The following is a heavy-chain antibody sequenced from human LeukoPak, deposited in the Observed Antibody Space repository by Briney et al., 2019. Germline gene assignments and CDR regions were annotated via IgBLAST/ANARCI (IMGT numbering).Heavy chain of an antibody. J-gene: IGHJ5*02. CDR3: ARGGGIAAGTNCFDP. CDR2: IIPIFGTA. CDR1: GGTFTIYA. Sequence: SVTVSFKASGGTFTIYAISRVGQAQGQGGEWMGGIIPIFGTANYAQKFQGRVTITVDESTSTAYMELSSLISEDTAVYYCARGGGIAAGTNCFDPWGQGTLVTVSS. D-gene: IGHD6-13*01. V-gene: IGHV1-69*01.